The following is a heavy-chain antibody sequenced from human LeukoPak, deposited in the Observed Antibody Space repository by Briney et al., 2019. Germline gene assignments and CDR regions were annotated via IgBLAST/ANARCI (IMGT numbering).Heavy chain of an antibody. CDR1: GFTFSNAW. D-gene: IGHD3-22*01. J-gene: IGHJ4*02. V-gene: IGHV3-15*01. CDR3: TTFTYYYDSSGYYIADY. CDR2: IKSKTDGGTT. Sequence: PGGSLRPSCAASGFTFSNAWMSWVRQAPGKGLEWVGRIKSKTDGGTTDYAAPVKGRFTISRDDSKNTLYLQMNSLKTEDTAVYYCTTFTYYYDSSGYYIADYWGQGTLVTVSS.